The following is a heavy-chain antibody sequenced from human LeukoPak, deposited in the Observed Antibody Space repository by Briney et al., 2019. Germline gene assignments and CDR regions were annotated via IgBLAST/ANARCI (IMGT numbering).Heavy chain of an antibody. CDR1: GFTFSSYA. D-gene: IGHD3-9*01. Sequence: GGSLRLSCAASGFTFSSYAMHWVRQAPGKGLEWVAVISYDGSNKYYADSVKGRFTISRDNSKNTLYLQMNSLRAEDTAVYYCASQTQIRYFDWLPQVHIGDAFDIWGQGTMVTVSS. CDR2: ISYDGSNK. V-gene: IGHV3-30*04. J-gene: IGHJ3*02. CDR3: ASQTQIRYFDWLPQVHIGDAFDI.